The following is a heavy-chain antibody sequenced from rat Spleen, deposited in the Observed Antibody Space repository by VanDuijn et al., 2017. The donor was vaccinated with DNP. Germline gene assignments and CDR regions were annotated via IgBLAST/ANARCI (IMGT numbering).Heavy chain of an antibody. CDR3: ASWAPIAPLSTSNY. J-gene: IGHJ2*01. V-gene: IGHV5-20*01. Sequence: EVQLVESGGGLVQPGRSLKLSCTASGFTFSDYYMAWVRQAPTKGLECVAYIGYDGGSTYYPDSVKGRFTISRDNAENTVYLQMSSLRSEDTATYYCASWAPIAPLSTSNYWGQGVMVTVSS. CDR2: IGYDGGST. CDR1: GFTFSDYY. D-gene: IGHD1-2*01.